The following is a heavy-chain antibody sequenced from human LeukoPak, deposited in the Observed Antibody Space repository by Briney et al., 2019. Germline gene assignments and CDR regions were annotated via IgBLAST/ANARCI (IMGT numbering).Heavy chain of an antibody. CDR2: IYYSGNT. CDR3: ARDQYGGWYPDY. J-gene: IGHJ4*02. D-gene: IGHD6-19*01. Sequence: PSETLSLTCTVSGGSISSHYWSWIRQPPGKGLEWIGYIYYSGNTNYNSSLKSRVTISVDTSKNQFSLKLSSVTAADTAMYYCARDQYGGWYPDYWGQGTLVTVSS. V-gene: IGHV4-59*11. CDR1: GGSISSHY.